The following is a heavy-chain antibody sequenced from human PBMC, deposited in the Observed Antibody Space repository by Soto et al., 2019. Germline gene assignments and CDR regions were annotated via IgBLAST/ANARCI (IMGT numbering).Heavy chain of an antibody. J-gene: IGHJ4*02. D-gene: IGHD3-22*01. V-gene: IGHV4-34*01. CDR2: INHSGST. CDR1: GGSFRGYY. CDR3: ARGGYYDSSGYPTTYYFDY. Sequence: SETLSLTCAVYGGSFRGYYWSWIRQPPGKGLEWIGEINHSGSTNYNPSLKSRGTISVDTSKNQFSLKLSSVTAADTSVYYCARGGYYDSSGYPTTYYFDYWGQGTQVTVSS.